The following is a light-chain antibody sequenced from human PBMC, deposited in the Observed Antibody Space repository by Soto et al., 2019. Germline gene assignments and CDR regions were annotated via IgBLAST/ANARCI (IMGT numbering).Light chain of an antibody. V-gene: IGKV1-33*01. CDR3: QQYDNFPL. CDR1: QDISNY. Sequence: DIQMTQSPSSLSASVGDRVTITCQASQDISNYLNWYQQQVGKAPKLLIYDASNLQTGVPSRFSGGGSGTNVTFTISSLQPEDFATYYCQQYDNFPLFGGGTKVEIK. J-gene: IGKJ4*01. CDR2: DAS.